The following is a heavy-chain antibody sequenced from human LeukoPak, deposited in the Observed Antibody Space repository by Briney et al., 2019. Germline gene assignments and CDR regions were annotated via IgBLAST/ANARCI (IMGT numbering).Heavy chain of an antibody. CDR1: GDSISSSTYY. D-gene: IGHD2-2*01. J-gene: IGHJ4*02. V-gene: IGHV4-39*01. Sequence: SETLSLTCTVSGDSISSSTYYRSWIRQPPGKGLEWIGTSYYSGSTYYNPSLNSRVTISVDTSKNQFSLKLRSVTAADTAVYFCARRDQYYFDYWGQGTLVTVSS. CDR3: ARRDQYYFDY. CDR2: SYYSGST.